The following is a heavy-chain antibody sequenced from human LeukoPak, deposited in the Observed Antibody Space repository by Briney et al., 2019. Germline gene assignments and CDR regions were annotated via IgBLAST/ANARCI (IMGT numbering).Heavy chain of an antibody. CDR1: GFTFSSYS. Sequence: GGSLRLSCAASGFTFSSYSMNWVRQAPGKGLEWVSSISSSSSYIYYADSVKGRFTISRDNAKNSQYLQMNSLRAEDTAVYYCAREGLGDSSGPGTDAFDIWGQGTMVTVSS. V-gene: IGHV3-21*01. CDR3: AREGLGDSSGPGTDAFDI. CDR2: ISSSSSYI. J-gene: IGHJ3*02. D-gene: IGHD3-22*01.